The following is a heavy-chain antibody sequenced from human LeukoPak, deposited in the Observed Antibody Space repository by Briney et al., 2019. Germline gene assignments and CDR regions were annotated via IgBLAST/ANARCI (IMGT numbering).Heavy chain of an antibody. Sequence: SETLSLTCAVYGGSFSGYYWSWIRQPPGKGLEWIGEINHSGSTNYNPSLKSRVTISVDTSKNQFSLKLSSVTAADTAVYYCARGRAYWGQGTLVTVPS. CDR3: ARGRAY. V-gene: IGHV4-34*01. CDR1: GGSFSGYY. CDR2: INHSGST. J-gene: IGHJ4*02.